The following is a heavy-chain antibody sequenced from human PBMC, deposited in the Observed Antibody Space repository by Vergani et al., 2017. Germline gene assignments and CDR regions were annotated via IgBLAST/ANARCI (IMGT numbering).Heavy chain of an antibody. V-gene: IGHV1-18*01. CDR2: ISAYNGNT. D-gene: IGHD3-10*01. Sequence: QVQLVQSGAEVKKPGASVKVSCKASGYTFTSYGISWVRQAPGQGLEWMGWISAYNGNTNYAQKLQGRVTMTTDTATSTAYMELRSLRSDDTAVYYCAFDYYGSGSYYNSVDWGQGTLVTVSS. J-gene: IGHJ4*02. CDR1: GYTFTSYG. CDR3: AFDYYGSGSYYNSVD.